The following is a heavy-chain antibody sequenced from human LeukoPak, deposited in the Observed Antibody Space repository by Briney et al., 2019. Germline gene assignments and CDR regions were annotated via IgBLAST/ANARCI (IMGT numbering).Heavy chain of an antibody. V-gene: IGHV3-30-3*01. CDR1: GFTFSSYA. Sequence: GGSLRLSCAASGFTFSSYAMHWVRQAPGKGLEWVAVISYDGSNKYYADSVKGRFTISRDNSKNTLYLQMNSLRAEDTAVYYCANGGYYDSSGAPSFDYWGQGTLVTVSS. J-gene: IGHJ4*02. CDR3: ANGGYYDSSGAPSFDY. CDR2: ISYDGSNK. D-gene: IGHD3-22*01.